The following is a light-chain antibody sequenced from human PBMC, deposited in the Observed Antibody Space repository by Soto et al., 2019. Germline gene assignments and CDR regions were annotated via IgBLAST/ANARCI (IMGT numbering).Light chain of an antibody. V-gene: IGKV1-5*03. J-gene: IGKJ1*01. Sequence: DIPMTQSPSTLSASVGDRVTITCRASQTIGNWLAWYQQKAGKAPRLLIYKASFLEGGVPSRFSGSGGGTEFTLTISSLQPDDFATYYCQQYNGTFGQGTKVDIK. CDR2: KAS. CDR3: QQYNGT. CDR1: QTIGNW.